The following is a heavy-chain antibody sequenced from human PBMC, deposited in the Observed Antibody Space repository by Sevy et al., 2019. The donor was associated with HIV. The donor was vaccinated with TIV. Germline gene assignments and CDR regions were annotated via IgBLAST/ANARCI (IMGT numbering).Heavy chain of an antibody. CDR1: GGSISSSNYY. CDR2: IYYSGSA. CDR3: AIRDYYGYSDS. Sequence: SETLSLTCTVSGGSISSSNYYWGWIRQPPGKGLEWIGTIYYSGSAYYNSSLKSRVTIFIDTSNNQFSLRLSSVTAADTAVYYCAIRDYYGYSDSWGQGTLVTVSS. D-gene: IGHD3-3*01. V-gene: IGHV4-39*01. J-gene: IGHJ4*02.